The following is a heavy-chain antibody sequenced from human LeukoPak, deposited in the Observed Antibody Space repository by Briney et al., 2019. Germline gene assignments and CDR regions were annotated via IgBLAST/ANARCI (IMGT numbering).Heavy chain of an antibody. V-gene: IGHV1-18*01. CDR3: ARDRGGDYYMDV. J-gene: IGHJ6*03. CDR1: GYTFTSYG. CDR2: ISAYNGNT. D-gene: IGHD2-21*01. Sequence: ASVKVSCKASGYTFTSYGISWVRQAPGQGLEWMGWISAYNGNTNYAQKLQGRVTMTRDTSISTAYMELSRLRSDDTAVYYCARDRGGDYYMDVWGKGTTVTISS.